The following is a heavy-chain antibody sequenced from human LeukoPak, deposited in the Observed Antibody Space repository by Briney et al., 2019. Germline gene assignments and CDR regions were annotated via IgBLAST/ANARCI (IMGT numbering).Heavy chain of an antibody. D-gene: IGHD4-17*01. CDR1: GYTFTSYD. V-gene: IGHV1-8*01. CDR2: MNPNSGNT. Sequence: ASVKVSCKASGYTFTSYDINWVRQATGQGLEWMGWMNPNSGNTGYAQKFQGRVTMTRNTSINTAYMELSSLRSEDTAVYYCARGLRRNRRYYFDYWGQGTLVTVSS. CDR3: ARGLRRNRRYYFDY. J-gene: IGHJ4*02.